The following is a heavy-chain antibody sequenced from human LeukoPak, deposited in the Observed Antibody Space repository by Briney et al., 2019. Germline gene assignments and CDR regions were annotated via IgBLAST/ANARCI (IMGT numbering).Heavy chain of an antibody. Sequence: GGSLRLSCAASGFTFNSYEMNWVRQAPGKGLEWVAVIWYDGSNKYYADSVKGRFTISRDNSQNTLYLQGNNLRAEDTAVYCCARGRWDTGGLHGLDVWGQGTTVTVSS. CDR2: IWYDGSNK. D-gene: IGHD2-8*02. J-gene: IGHJ6*02. CDR1: GFTFNSYE. CDR3: ARGRWDTGGLHGLDV. V-gene: IGHV3-33*08.